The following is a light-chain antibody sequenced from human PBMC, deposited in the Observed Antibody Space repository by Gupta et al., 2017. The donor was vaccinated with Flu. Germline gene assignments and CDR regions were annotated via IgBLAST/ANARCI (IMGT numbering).Light chain of an antibody. Sequence: DIQLTQSPSSVSASVGDRVTITCRASQDIDTWLAWYQHKPGTAPKLLIYAATTLHRGVPSTFSGSGSGTDFTLTISNFQPEDVATYYCQQTNTSPITFGQGTRMDIK. J-gene: IGKJ5*01. CDR3: QQTNTSPIT. CDR2: AAT. V-gene: IGKV1-12*01. CDR1: QDIDTW.